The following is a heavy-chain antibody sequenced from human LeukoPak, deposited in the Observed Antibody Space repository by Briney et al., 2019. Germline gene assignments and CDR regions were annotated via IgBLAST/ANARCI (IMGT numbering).Heavy chain of an antibody. CDR2: IYGDGST. Sequence: GGSLRLSCAASGFTVSNNYMSWVRQAPGKGLEWVSVIYGDGSTYYADYVRGRFTISRDNSKNTLYLQMNSLRAEDTAVYYCACYQRGYSYTYWGQGTLVTVSS. J-gene: IGHJ4*02. V-gene: IGHV3-53*01. CDR3: ACYQRGYSYTY. CDR1: GFTVSNNY. D-gene: IGHD5-18*01.